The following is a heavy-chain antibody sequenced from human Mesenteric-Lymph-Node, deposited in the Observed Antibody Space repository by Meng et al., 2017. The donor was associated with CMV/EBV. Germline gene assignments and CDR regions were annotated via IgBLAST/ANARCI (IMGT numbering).Heavy chain of an antibody. J-gene: IGHJ6*02. CDR2: IGSNVNAI. V-gene: IGHV3-48*03. CDR3: AREARDLLSGMDV. D-gene: IGHD2-15*01. Sequence: GESLKISCEASGFTFSSYEMNWVRQAPGKGLEWVSYIGSNVNAIYYADSVKGRFTISRDNAKNSLYLQMNSLRAEDTAVYYCAREARDLLSGMDVWGQGTMVTVSS. CDR1: GFTFSSYE.